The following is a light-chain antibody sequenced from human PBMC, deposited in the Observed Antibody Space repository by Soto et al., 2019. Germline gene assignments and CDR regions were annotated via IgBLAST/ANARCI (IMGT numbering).Light chain of an antibody. J-gene: IGKJ1*01. CDR1: QSVTNSF. Sequence: VLTQSPGILSLSPGERATLSCRASQSVTNSFLAWYQQKPGQAPRLLIYGASSRATGIPDRFSGSGSGTDFTLSINRLEPEDVGVYYCQQYGTSPRTFGRGTKVEI. CDR2: GAS. CDR3: QQYGTSPRT. V-gene: IGKV3-20*01.